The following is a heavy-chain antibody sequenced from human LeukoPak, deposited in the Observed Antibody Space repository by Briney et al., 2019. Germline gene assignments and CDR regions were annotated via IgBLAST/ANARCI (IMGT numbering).Heavy chain of an antibody. CDR2: ISDNGGGT. V-gene: IGHV3-23*01. Sequence: GGSLRLSCGASGFIFRNYAMSWVRQAPGEGLEWVSGISDNGGGTYYADSVKGRFTISRDNSKNMLYLQMNSLRAEDTAVYYCAKESGALGAPLYDYWGQGTLVTGSS. CDR1: GFIFRNYA. D-gene: IGHD4/OR15-4a*01. CDR3: AKESGALGAPLYDY. J-gene: IGHJ4*02.